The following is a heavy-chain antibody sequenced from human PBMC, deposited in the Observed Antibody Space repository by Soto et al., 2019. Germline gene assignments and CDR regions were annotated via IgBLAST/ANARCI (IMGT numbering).Heavy chain of an antibody. CDR1: GFTVSSNY. CDR2: IYSGGST. Sequence: GGSLRLSCAASGFTVSSNYMSWVRQAPGKGLEWVSVIYSGGSTYYADSVKGRFTISRDNSKNTLYLQMNSLRAEDTAVYYCARDIARGAPDGYNSCYYGTDVWGQGTTVTVSS. CDR3: ARDIARGAPDGYNSCYYGTDV. J-gene: IGHJ6*02. D-gene: IGHD5-12*01. V-gene: IGHV3-53*01.